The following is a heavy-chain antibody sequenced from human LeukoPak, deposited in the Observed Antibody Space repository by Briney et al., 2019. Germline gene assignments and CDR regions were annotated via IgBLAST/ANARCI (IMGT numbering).Heavy chain of an antibody. D-gene: IGHD6-6*01. CDR2: MNPNSGNT. Sequence: WASVKVSCKASGYTFTIYDINWVRQATGQGLEWMGWMNPNSGNTGYAQKFQGRVTITRNTSISTAYMELSSLRSEDTAVYYCARGQAARRPFGYWGQGTLVTVSS. CDR1: GYTFTIYD. CDR3: ARGQAARRPFGY. V-gene: IGHV1-8*03. J-gene: IGHJ4*02.